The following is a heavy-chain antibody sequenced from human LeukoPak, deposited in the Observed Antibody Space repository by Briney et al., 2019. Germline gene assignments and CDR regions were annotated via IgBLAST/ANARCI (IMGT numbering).Heavy chain of an antibody. J-gene: IGHJ6*02. Sequence: SVKVSCKASGFTFTSSAVQWVRQARGQRLEWIGWIVVGSGNTNYAQKFQERVTITRDMSTSTAYMELSSLRSEDTAVYYCAAVIQRWSHYYYGIDVWGQETTVTVSS. CDR3: AAVIQRWSHYYYGIDV. CDR2: IVVGSGNT. V-gene: IGHV1-58*01. D-gene: IGHD5-18*01. CDR1: GFTFTSSA.